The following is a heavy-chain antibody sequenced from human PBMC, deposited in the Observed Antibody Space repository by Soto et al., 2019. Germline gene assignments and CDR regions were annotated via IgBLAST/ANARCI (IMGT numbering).Heavy chain of an antibody. J-gene: IGHJ5*02. CDR1: GGSLRDYY. CDR2: IHYSGST. D-gene: IGHD6-6*01. Sequence: SETLSLTCTVSGGSLRDYYWTWIRQPPGKGLEWIGYIHYSGSTNYNPSLKSRVTISVDTSKDQFSLKLRSVTAADTAMYHCARGGIAARKGRWFDPWGQGAPVTVSS. V-gene: IGHV4-59*01. CDR3: ARGGIAARKGRWFDP.